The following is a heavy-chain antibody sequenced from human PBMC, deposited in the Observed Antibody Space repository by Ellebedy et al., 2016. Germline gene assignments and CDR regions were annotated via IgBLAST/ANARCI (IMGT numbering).Heavy chain of an antibody. CDR1: GFTFSNYA. CDR2: ISSSGGNT. J-gene: IGHJ3*02. Sequence: GESLKISXAASGFTFSNYAMSWIRQAPGKGLEWVSGISSSGGNTYYADSVKGRFTISRDNSKNTLYLQMNSLRAEDTAVYYCANSGSYYDAFDIWGQGTMVTVSS. D-gene: IGHD1-26*01. CDR3: ANSGSYYDAFDI. V-gene: IGHV3-23*01.